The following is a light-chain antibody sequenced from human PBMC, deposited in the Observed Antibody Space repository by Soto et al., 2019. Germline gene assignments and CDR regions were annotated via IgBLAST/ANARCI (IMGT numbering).Light chain of an antibody. V-gene: IGLV2-14*01. CDR1: SSDVGGYSY. CDR3: TSYTTANTPVV. Sequence: QSALTQPASVSGSPGQSITISCTGTSSDVGGYSYVSWYQHHPGRAPKLIIYEVSHRPSGVSNRFSGSKSGNTASLTISGLQAEDEADYYCTSYTTANTPVVFVGGTKLTVL. CDR2: EVS. J-gene: IGLJ2*01.